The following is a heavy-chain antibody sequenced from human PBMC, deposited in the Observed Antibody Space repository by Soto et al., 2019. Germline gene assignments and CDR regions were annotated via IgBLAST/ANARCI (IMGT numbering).Heavy chain of an antibody. CDR3: ARASLERRNWYFDL. CDR2: INHSGST. J-gene: IGHJ2*01. V-gene: IGHV4-34*01. D-gene: IGHD1-1*01. CDR1: GGSFSGYY. Sequence: EQLQQWGAGLWKPSETLSLTCAVYGGSFSGYYWSWIRQHPGKGLEWIGEINHSGSTNYNPSLKSRVTISVDTSKNQFSLKLSSVTAADTAVYYCARASLERRNWYFDLWGRGTLVTVSS.